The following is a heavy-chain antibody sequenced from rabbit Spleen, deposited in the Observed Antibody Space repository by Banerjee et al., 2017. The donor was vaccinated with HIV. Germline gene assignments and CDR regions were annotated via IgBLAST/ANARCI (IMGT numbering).Heavy chain of an antibody. CDR1: GFSFSNKAV. V-gene: IGHV1S45*01. D-gene: IGHD1-1*01. J-gene: IGHJ4*01. Sequence: QEQLVESGGGLVKPEGSLKLSCTASGFSFSNKAVMCWVRQAPGKGLEWIACINAVSGKAVYASWAKGRFSFSKTSSTTVTLQMTSRTAADTATYFCARDVDGVIGWNFGWWGPGTLVTVS. CDR3: ARDVDGVIGWNFGW. CDR2: INAVSGKA.